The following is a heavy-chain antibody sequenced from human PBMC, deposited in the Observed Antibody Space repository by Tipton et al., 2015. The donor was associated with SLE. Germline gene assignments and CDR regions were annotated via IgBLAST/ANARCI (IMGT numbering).Heavy chain of an antibody. V-gene: IGHV4-31*03. CDR1: GGSISSGGYY. CDR3: ARGAPREKEYYYYYMDV. Sequence: TLSLTCTVSGGSISSGGYYWSWIRQHPGKGLEWIGYIYYSGSTYYNPSLKSRVTISVDTSKNQFSLKLSSVTAADTAVYYCARGAPREKEYYYYYMDVWGKGTTVTVSS. J-gene: IGHJ6*03. CDR2: IYYSGST.